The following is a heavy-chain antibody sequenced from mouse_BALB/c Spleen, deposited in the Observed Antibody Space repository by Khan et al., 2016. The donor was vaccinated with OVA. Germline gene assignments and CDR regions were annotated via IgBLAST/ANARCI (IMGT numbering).Heavy chain of an antibody. D-gene: IGHD1-1*01. CDR1: GFTFSTYG. CDR3: SRLAYYYNSEGFAY. CDR2: ISTGGTYT. Sequence: EGELVESGGDLVKPGGSLKLSCAASGFTFSTYGMSWVRQTPEKRLEWVATISTGGTYTYYPDSVKGRFTISRDNAKNTLYLQLSSLKSEDTAIYYCSRLAYYYNSEGFAYWGQGTLVTVSA. V-gene: IGHV5-6*01. J-gene: IGHJ3*01.